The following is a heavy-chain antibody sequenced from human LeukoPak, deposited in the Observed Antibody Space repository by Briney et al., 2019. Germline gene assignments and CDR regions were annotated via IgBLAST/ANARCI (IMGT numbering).Heavy chain of an antibody. J-gene: IGHJ6*02. Sequence: ASVKVSCKASVYTFTGYYMHWVRQAPGQGLEWMGWINPNSGGTNYAQKFQGRVTMTRDTSISTAYMELSRLRSDDTAVYYCARGYYYDSSGYYYGMDVWGQGTTVTVSS. D-gene: IGHD3-22*01. CDR2: INPNSGGT. CDR1: VYTFTGYY. CDR3: ARGYYYDSSGYYYGMDV. V-gene: IGHV1-2*02.